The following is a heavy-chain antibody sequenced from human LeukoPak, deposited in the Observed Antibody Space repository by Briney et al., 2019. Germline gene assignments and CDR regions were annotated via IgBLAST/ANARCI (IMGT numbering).Heavy chain of an antibody. V-gene: IGHV3-23*01. CDR2: ISGSGGNT. CDR1: GFTFSSYA. CDR3: AKNSLGSSGPYGMDV. Sequence: GGSLRLSCAASGFTFSSYAMSWVRQAPGKGLEWVSAISGSGGNTFYADSVKGRFTISRDNSKNTLYLQMNSLGAEDTALYYCAKNSLGSSGPYGMDVWGLGTTVTVSS. J-gene: IGHJ6*02. D-gene: IGHD6-19*01.